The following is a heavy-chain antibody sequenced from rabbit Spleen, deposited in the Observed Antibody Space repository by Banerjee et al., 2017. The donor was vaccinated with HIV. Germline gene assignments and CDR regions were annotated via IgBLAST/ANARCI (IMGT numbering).Heavy chain of an antibody. D-gene: IGHD2-1*01. Sequence: QEQLEESGGGLVKPGGTLTLTCKASGFDLSQNYVMCWGRQAPGKGLEWIGCIGSNSGNTYYASWAKGRVTISTSTSLNTVTLQLNSLTAADTATYFCGRDANGDVRLSRLHLWGQGTLVTVS. J-gene: IGHJ3*01. CDR1: GFDLSQNYV. CDR2: IGSNSGNT. V-gene: IGHV1S43*01. CDR3: GRDANGDVRLSRLHL.